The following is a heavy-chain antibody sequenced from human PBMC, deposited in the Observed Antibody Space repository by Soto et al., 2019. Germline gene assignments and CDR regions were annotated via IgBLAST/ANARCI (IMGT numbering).Heavy chain of an antibody. CDR2: INHSGST. Sequence: SETLSLTCAVYGGSFSGYYWSWIRQPPGKGLEWIGEINHSGSTNYNPSLKSRVTISVDTSKNQFSLKLSSVTAADTAVYYCARGKKRFYSSGWTNAFDIRGQGTMVTVS. D-gene: IGHD6-19*01. V-gene: IGHV4-34*01. CDR3: ARGKKRFYSSGWTNAFDI. CDR1: GGSFSGYY. J-gene: IGHJ3*02.